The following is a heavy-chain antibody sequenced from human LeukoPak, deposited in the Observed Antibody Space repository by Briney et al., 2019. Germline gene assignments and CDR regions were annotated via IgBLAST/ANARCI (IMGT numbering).Heavy chain of an antibody. D-gene: IGHD1-26*01. Sequence: GGTLRLSCAASGFTFNTYGMSWVRQAPGKGLEWVSGISGSGGATYYADSVKGRFTISRDNAKNSLYLQMNSLRAEDTAVYYCARGRVGATIPNWFDPWGQGTLVTVSS. CDR3: ARGRVGATIPNWFDP. CDR1: GFTFNTYG. CDR2: ISGSGGAT. V-gene: IGHV3-23*01. J-gene: IGHJ5*02.